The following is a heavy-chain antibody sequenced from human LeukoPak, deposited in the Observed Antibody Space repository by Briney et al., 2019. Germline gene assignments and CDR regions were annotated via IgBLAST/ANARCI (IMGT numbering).Heavy chain of an antibody. CDR3: AKGGVCSGGSCYVDY. J-gene: IGHJ4*02. CDR2: ISGSGGST. D-gene: IGHD2-15*01. V-gene: IGHV3-23*01. Sequence: KAGGSLRLSCAASGFTFSSHAMSWVRQAPGKGLEWVSGISGSGGSTYYADSVKGRFTISRDNSKNTLYLQMNSLRAEDTAVYYCAKGGVCSGGSCYVDYWGQGTLVTVSS. CDR1: GFTFSSHA.